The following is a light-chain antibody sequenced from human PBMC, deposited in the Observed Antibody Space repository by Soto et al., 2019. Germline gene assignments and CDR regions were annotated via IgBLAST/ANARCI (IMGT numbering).Light chain of an antibody. V-gene: IGKV1-5*03. Sequence: DIQMTQSPSTLSASVGDRVTITCRASLSISSWLAWYQQKPGKAPKLLIYQGSSLQSGVPSRFIGSGSGTEFTLTISSLQPDDFATYYCQQYSSSLWTFGQGTKVEIK. J-gene: IGKJ1*01. CDR1: LSISSW. CDR2: QGS. CDR3: QQYSSSLWT.